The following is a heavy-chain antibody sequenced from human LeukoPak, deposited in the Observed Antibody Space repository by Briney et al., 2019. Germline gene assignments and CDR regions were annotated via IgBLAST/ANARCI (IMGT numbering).Heavy chain of an antibody. CDR2: IYSGGST. V-gene: IGHV3-53*01. Sequence: GGSLRLSCAASGFTVSSYYMSWVRQAPGKGLEWLSIIYSGGSTYYADSVKGRFIISRDDSKNTLYLQMNSLRPEDTAVYYCARDPLSVTGTNERYDYYGFDVWGQGTTVTVSS. CDR3: ARDPLSVTGTNERYDYYGFDV. CDR1: GFTVSSYY. D-gene: IGHD6-19*01. J-gene: IGHJ6*02.